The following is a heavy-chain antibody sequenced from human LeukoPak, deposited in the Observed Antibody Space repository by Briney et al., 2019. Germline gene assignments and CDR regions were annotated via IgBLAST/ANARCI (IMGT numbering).Heavy chain of an antibody. CDR1: GGTFISYA. Sequence: ASVKVSCKASGGTFISYAISWVRQAPGQGLEWMGGIIPIFGTANYAQKFQGRVTITADKSTSTAYMELSSLRSEDTAVYYCARDLRYCSGGSCYWFDPWGQGTLVTVSS. J-gene: IGHJ5*02. CDR2: IIPIFGTA. D-gene: IGHD2-15*01. CDR3: ARDLRYCSGGSCYWFDP. V-gene: IGHV1-69*06.